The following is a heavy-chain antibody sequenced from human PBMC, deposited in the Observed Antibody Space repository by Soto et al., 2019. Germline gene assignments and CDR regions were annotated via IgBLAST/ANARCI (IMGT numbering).Heavy chain of an antibody. Sequence: EVQLLESGGGLVQPGGSLRLSCAASGFTFSNYAMSWVRQAPGKGLEWVSSISGSGGSTYYADSEKGRFTISRDSSKNTLYLQMNSLRAEDTGLYYCAKGGGSCCFDCWGQGTLVTVSS. CDR1: GFTFSNYA. CDR2: ISGSGGST. J-gene: IGHJ4*02. V-gene: IGHV3-23*01. D-gene: IGHD2-15*01. CDR3: AKGGGSCCFDC.